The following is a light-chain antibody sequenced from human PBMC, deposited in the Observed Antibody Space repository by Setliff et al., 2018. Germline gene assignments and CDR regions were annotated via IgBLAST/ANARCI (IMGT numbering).Light chain of an antibody. CDR3: VLNMGSGIYV. Sequence: QPVVTQEPSFSVSPGGTVTLTCGLNSGSVSSNYNPSWYQQTPGQAPRTLVYSTNTRSSGVPDRFSGSILGNKAALTITGAQADDESDYYCVLNMGSGIYVFGSGTKGTVL. CDR2: STN. V-gene: IGLV8-61*01. J-gene: IGLJ1*01. CDR1: SGSVSSNYN.